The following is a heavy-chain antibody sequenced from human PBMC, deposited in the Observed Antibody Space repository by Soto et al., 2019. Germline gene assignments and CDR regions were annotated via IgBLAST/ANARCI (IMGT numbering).Heavy chain of an antibody. V-gene: IGHV3-30*18. J-gene: IGHJ4*02. CDR2: ISYDGSNK. CDR1: GFTFSSYG. Sequence: PGGSLRLSCAASGFTFSSYGMHWVRQAPGKGLEWVAVISYDGSNKYYADSVKGRFTISRDNSKNTLYLQMNSLRAEDTAVYYCAKDWAVVVPAAHFDYWGQGTLVTVSS. CDR3: AKDWAVVVPAAHFDY. D-gene: IGHD2-2*01.